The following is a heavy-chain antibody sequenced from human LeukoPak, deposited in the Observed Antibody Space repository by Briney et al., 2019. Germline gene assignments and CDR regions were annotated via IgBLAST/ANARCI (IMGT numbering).Heavy chain of an antibody. V-gene: IGHV3-30-3*01. CDR1: GFTFSSYA. J-gene: IGHJ4*02. Sequence: GGSPRLSCAASGFTFSSYAMHWVRQAPGKGLEWVAVISYDGSNKYYADSVKGRFTISRDDSKNTLYLQMNSLRAEDTAVYYCAREGGSYSWGQGTLVTVSS. D-gene: IGHD1-26*01. CDR3: AREGGSYS. CDR2: ISYDGSNK.